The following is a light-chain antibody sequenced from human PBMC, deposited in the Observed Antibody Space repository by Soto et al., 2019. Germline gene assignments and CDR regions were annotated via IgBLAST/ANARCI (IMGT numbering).Light chain of an antibody. Sequence: DIQVTQSPSSVSANVGDTVTITCRASQDIRRWLAWYQQKPGRAPKLLIYDVFNLQSGVPSRFSGSGSGTEFTLTISSLQPDDSATYYCQQYHSFSFTFGQGTKLEIK. CDR2: DVF. CDR3: QQYHSFSFT. CDR1: QDIRRW. J-gene: IGKJ2*01. V-gene: IGKV1-5*01.